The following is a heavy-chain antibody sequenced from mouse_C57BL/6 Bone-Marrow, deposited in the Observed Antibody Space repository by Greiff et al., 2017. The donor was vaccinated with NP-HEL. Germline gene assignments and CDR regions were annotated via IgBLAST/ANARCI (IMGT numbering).Heavy chain of an antibody. CDR3: TVYDYYFDY. Sequence: VQLKESGAELVRPGASVKLSCTASGFNIKDDYMHWVKQRPEQGLEWIGWIDPENGDTEYASKFQGKATITADTSPNTAYLQLSRLTSEDTSFCSCTVYDYYFDYWGQGTTLTVSS. CDR2: IDPENGDT. V-gene: IGHV14-4*01. CDR1: GFNIKDDY. J-gene: IGHJ2*01. D-gene: IGHD2-4*01.